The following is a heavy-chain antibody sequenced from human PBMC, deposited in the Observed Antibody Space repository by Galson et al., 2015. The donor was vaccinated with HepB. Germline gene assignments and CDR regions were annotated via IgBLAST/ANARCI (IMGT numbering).Heavy chain of an antibody. CDR2: IHWNDDR. CDR1: GFSLSFDGEG. Sequence: PALVKPTQTLTLTCTFSGFSLSFDGEGAGWTRQPPGKALQWLALIHWNDDRRYSPSLKSRLTITKDTSKNQVVLTMTNMDPVDTATYYCAHFGYYDFWSGPDFWGQGTLVTVPS. CDR3: AHFGYYDFWSGPDF. J-gene: IGHJ4*02. D-gene: IGHD3-3*01. V-gene: IGHV2-5*01.